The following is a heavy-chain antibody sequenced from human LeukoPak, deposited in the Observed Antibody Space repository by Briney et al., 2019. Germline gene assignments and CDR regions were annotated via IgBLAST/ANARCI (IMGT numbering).Heavy chain of an antibody. CDR3: TTADKWEPLDY. Sequence: ASVKVSCQVSGNSLSETSIHWVRQAPGQWLEWMGGFDPEDGEPIFAQRFQGRFSMTEDTSADTAYMELSSLRPEDTAVYYCTTADKWEPLDYWGQGTLVTVSS. J-gene: IGHJ4*02. CDR1: GNSLSETS. CDR2: FDPEDGEP. V-gene: IGHV1-24*01. D-gene: IGHD1-26*01.